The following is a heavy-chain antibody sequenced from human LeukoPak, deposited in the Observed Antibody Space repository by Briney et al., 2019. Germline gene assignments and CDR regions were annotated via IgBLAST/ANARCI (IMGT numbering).Heavy chain of an antibody. CDR3: ARGSPMEVVVAARNSPILYYFDY. CDR1: GYTFTGYY. D-gene: IGHD2-15*01. J-gene: IGHJ4*02. CDR2: INPNSGGT. Sequence: ASVKVSCKASGYTFTGYYMHWVRQAPGQGLEWMGWINPNSGGTNYAQKFQGRVTMTRDTSISTAYMELSRLRSDDTAVYYCARGSPMEVVVAARNSPILYYFDYWGQGTLVTVSS. V-gene: IGHV1-2*02.